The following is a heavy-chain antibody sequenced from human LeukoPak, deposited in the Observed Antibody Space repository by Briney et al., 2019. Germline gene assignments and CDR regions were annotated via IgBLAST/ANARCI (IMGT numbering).Heavy chain of an antibody. V-gene: IGHV6-1*01. CDR1: GDSVSSNSAA. Sequence: SQTLSLTCAISGDSVSSNSAAWNWIRQSPSGGLEWLGRTYYRSKWYNDYAVSVKSRITINPDTSKNQFSLQLNSVTPEDTAVYYCARDLGAVAGNFDYWGQGTLVTVSS. D-gene: IGHD6-19*01. CDR3: ARDLGAVAGNFDY. J-gene: IGHJ4*02. CDR2: TYYRSKWYN.